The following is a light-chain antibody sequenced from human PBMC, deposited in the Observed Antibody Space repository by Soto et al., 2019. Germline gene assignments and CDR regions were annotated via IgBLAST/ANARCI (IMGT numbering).Light chain of an antibody. Sequence: DIQMTQSPSTLSASVGDRVTITCRASQTITTWLAWYQQKPGKAPKLLIYDASTLESGVPSRFSGSGFGTDFTLTISRLEPEDFAVYYCQQYGSLSWTFGQGTKVDIK. CDR2: DAS. J-gene: IGKJ1*01. V-gene: IGKV1-5*01. CDR3: QQYGSLSWT. CDR1: QTITTW.